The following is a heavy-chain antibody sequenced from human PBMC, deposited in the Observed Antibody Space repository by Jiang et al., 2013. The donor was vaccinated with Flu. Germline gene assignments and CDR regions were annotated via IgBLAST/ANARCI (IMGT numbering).Heavy chain of an antibody. Sequence: ELLKPSETLSLTCTVSGGSISSYYWSWIRQPPGKGLEWIGYIYYSGSTNYNPSLKSRVTISVDTSKNQFSLKLSSVTAADTAVYYCARANTIFGVVSYYYYYMDVWGKGTTVTVSS. J-gene: IGHJ6*03. V-gene: IGHV4-59*01. CDR1: GGSISSYY. CDR3: ARANTIFGVVSYYYYYMDV. CDR2: IYYSGST. D-gene: IGHD3-3*01.